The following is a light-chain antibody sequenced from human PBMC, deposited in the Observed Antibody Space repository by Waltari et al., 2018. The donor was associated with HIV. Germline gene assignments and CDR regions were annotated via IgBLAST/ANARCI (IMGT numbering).Light chain of an antibody. Sequence: EIVLTQSPATLSVSAGVSVTLSSRASQCVSINVSWYQQKPGEGPRLLIYRASSRATNVPARFSGGRSGTEFTLSISSLQSEDFAVYYCQQYHNWPPYTFGQGTKLELK. J-gene: IGKJ2*01. CDR3: QQYHNWPPYT. V-gene: IGKV3-15*01. CDR1: QCVSIN. CDR2: RAS.